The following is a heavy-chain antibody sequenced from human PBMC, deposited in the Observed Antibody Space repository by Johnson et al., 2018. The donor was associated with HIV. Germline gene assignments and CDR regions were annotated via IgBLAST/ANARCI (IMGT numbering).Heavy chain of an antibody. V-gene: IGHV3-30*02. J-gene: IGHJ3*02. CDR2: IRHDGSNK. CDR3: ARGLGWNTNLAFDI. CDR1: GFTVSINY. D-gene: IGHD1/OR15-1a*01. Sequence: RLVESGGGLVQPGGSLRLSCEASGFTVSINYMNWVRQAPGKGLEWVAFIRHDGSNKYYADSVKGRFTISRDNSKNTLYLQMNSLRAEDTAVYYCARGLGWNTNLAFDIWGRGTVVTVSS.